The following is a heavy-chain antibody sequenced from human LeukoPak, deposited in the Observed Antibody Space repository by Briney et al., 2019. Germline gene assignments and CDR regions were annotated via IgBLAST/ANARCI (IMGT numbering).Heavy chain of an antibody. CDR1: GFTFSSYS. CDR3: ARGYAYYDSSGYNY. J-gene: IGHJ4*02. V-gene: IGHV3-21*01. Sequence: NPGGSLRLSCAASGFTFSSYSMNWVRQAPGKGLEWVSSISSSSSYIYYADSVKGRFTISRDNAKNSLYPQMNSLRAEDTAVYYCARGYAYYDSSGYNYWGQGTLVTVSS. D-gene: IGHD3-22*01. CDR2: ISSSSSYI.